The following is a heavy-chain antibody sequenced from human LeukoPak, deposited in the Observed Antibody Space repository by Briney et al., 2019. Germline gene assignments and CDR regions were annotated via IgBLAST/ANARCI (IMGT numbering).Heavy chain of an antibody. CDR3: ARGVYCSSTSCSHFDY. CDR1: GGTFSSYA. D-gene: IGHD2-2*01. V-gene: IGHV1-69*04. J-gene: IGHJ4*02. CDR2: IIPILGIA. Sequence: ASVKVSCKASGGTFSSYAISWVRQAPGQGLEWMGRIIPILGIANYAQKFQGRVTITAGKSTSTAYMELSSLRSEDTAVYYCARGVYCSSTSCSHFDYWGQGTLVTVSS.